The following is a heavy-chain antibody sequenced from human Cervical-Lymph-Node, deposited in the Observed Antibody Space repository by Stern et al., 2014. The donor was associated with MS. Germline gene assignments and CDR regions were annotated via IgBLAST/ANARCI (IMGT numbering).Heavy chain of an antibody. Sequence: VQLVQSGAEVKKPGESLKISCKGSGYSFTSYWIGWVRQMPGKRLGWIGVIYPADSDTRYTPSFQGQVTISAEQFPRTVSPQWSSLKASDTAMYYCARPWGFGELRDAFDIWGQGKMVTVSS. J-gene: IGHJ3*02. D-gene: IGHD3-10*01. CDR3: ARPWGFGELRDAFDI. V-gene: IGHV5-51*01. CDR1: GYSFTSYW. CDR2: IYPADSDT.